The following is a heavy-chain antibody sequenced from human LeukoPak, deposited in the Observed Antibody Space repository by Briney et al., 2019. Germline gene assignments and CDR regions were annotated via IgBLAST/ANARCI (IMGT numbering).Heavy chain of an antibody. CDR2: ISCYNGDT. CDR3: MRDPTNTSGRYAYFDY. D-gene: IGHD6-19*01. CDR1: GYTFTHHG. Sequence: ASVKVSCKASGYTFTHHGISWVRRAPGQGLEWMGWISCYNGDTNYAQKFQGRVTMSTDTSTSTAYLELTGLRSDDTAVYYCMRDPTNTSGRYAYFDYWGQGTLVTVSS. V-gene: IGHV1-18*01. J-gene: IGHJ4*02.